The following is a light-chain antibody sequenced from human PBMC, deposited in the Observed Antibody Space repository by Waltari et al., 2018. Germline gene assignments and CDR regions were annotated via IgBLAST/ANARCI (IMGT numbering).Light chain of an antibody. CDR3: QQYDALRT. Sequence: DIEMTQSPSSLSASVGDRVTITCQASQDISNYVNWYQQKPGKAPKLLIFDASNLETGVPSRFSGSGSGTDFTFTISSLQPEDIATYYCQQYDALRTFGPGTKVEI. J-gene: IGKJ3*01. CDR2: DAS. V-gene: IGKV1-33*01. CDR1: QDISNY.